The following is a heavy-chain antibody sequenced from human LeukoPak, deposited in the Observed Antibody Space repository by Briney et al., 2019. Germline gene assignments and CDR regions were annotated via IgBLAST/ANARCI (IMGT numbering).Heavy chain of an antibody. D-gene: IGHD5-18*01. CDR1: GGTFSSYA. CDR2: IIPIFGTA. Sequence: SVKVSCKASGGTFSSYAISWVRQAPGQGLEWMGGIIPIFGTANYAQKFQGRVTITADESTSTAYMELSSLRSEDTAVYYCARDPDTAMAIDYYYGMDVWGQGTTVTVSS. V-gene: IGHV1-69*13. CDR3: ARDPDTAMAIDYYYGMDV. J-gene: IGHJ6*02.